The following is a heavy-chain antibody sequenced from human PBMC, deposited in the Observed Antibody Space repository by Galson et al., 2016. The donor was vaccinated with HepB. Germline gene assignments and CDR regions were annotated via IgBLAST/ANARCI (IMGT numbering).Heavy chain of an antibody. Sequence: SLRLSCAAPGFTFSDYYMSWIRQAPGKGLEWISYISNSGSTIYYADSVKGRFTISRDNANNSLYLQMNSLRAEDTAVYYCARDDWGFYGMDVWGQGTTVTVSS. CDR3: ARDDWGFYGMDV. CDR2: ISNSGSTI. V-gene: IGHV3-11*01. D-gene: IGHD7-27*01. CDR1: GFTFSDYY. J-gene: IGHJ6*02.